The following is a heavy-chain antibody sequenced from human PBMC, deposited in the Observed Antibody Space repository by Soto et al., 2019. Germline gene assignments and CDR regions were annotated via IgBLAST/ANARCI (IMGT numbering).Heavy chain of an antibody. V-gene: IGHV3-15*01. J-gene: IGHJ6*02. D-gene: IGHD2-2*01. CDR1: GFTFSNAW. Sequence: EVQLVESGGGLVKPGGSLRLSCAASGFTFSNAWMSWVRQAPGKGLEWVGRIKSKTDGGTTDYAAPVKGRFTISRDDSKNTLYLQMNSLKTEDTAVYYCTTDCLIFVGTSCYFGMDVWGQGTTVTVSS. CDR3: TTDCLIFVGTSCYFGMDV. CDR2: IKSKTDGGTT.